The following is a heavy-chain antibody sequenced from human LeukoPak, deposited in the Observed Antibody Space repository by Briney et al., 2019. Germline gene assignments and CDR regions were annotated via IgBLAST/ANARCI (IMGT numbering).Heavy chain of an antibody. CDR3: AREPLSRYCSGGSCSADAFDI. Sequence: GGSLRLSCAASGFTFSDYTMHWVRQVPGRGLEWVSSINWHGRSEGYADSVRGRFTISRDNAKNSLYLQVNSLRAEDTAVYYCAREPLSRYCSGGSCSADAFDIWGQGTMVTVSS. D-gene: IGHD2-15*01. CDR1: GFTFSDYT. J-gene: IGHJ3*02. V-gene: IGHV3-20*04. CDR2: INWHGRSE.